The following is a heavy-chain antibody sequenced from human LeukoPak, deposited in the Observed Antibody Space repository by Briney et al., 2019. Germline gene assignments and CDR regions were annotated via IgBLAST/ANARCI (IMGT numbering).Heavy chain of an antibody. Sequence: GVSLRLSCAASGLTFSSYAMSWVRQAPGKGLEWVSTISDRGGSTYYADSVKGRFTISRDNSKNTLYLQLNSLRVEDTAVYYCVKSYYTTWYAPFDDGGQGALVTVSS. D-gene: IGHD3-10*01. CDR1: GLTFSSYA. CDR2: ISDRGGST. J-gene: IGHJ4*02. V-gene: IGHV3-23*01. CDR3: VKSYYTTWYAPFDD.